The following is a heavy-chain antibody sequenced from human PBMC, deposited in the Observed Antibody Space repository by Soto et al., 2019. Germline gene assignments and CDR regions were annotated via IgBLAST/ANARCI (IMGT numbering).Heavy chain of an antibody. V-gene: IGHV4-4*07. J-gene: IGHJ5*02. CDR3: ARDRGVGAATNWFGP. CDR2: IYVSGNT. D-gene: IGHD1-26*01. Sequence: PSETLSLTCSVSGVSISNSYWSWIRQPAGKGLEWLGRIYVSGNTNYNPSLKGRVTLSIDTSKNQLSLKLRSVTAADTAVYYCARDRGVGAATNWFGPWGQGSLVTVSS. CDR1: GVSISNSY.